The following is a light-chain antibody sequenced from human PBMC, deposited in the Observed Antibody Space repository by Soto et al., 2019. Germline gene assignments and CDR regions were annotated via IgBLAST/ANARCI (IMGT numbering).Light chain of an antibody. J-gene: IGKJ2*01. CDR1: QGISTY. CDR2: GAS. V-gene: IGKV1D-12*01. CDR3: QQANSFPHT. Sequence: DIQMTQSPSSLSASVGDRVTITCRASQGISTYLGWYQQKPGKAPKLLISGASSLQGGVPSRFSGSGSGTDITLTISSLQPEDFATYYCQQANSFPHTFGQGTRLEIK.